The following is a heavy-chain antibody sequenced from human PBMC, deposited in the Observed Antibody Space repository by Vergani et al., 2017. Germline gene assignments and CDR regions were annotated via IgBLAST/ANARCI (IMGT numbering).Heavy chain of an antibody. CDR3: AREERSNTSPFVGD. CDR2: ISGHGDRT. D-gene: IGHD2/OR15-2a*01. J-gene: IGHJ4*02. V-gene: IGHV3-23*04. Sequence: VQLVESGGGVVQPGKSLRLSCVGSGVMFSRYGMHWVRQAPGKGLEWVSAISGHGDRTYYADSVKGRFTISRVNSKNTVYLQMNSLKAEDRATYYCAREERSNTSPFVGDWGQGTLVTV. CDR1: GVMFSRYG.